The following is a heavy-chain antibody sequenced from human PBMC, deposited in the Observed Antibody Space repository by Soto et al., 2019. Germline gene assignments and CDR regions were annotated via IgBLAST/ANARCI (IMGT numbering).Heavy chain of an antibody. J-gene: IGHJ5*02. CDR2: INPKSDDT. Sequence: ASVKVSCKASGYPFSDNQIHWLRRAPGQGLEWMGRINPKSDDTNYAQKFQGRVTMTRDTSIDTAYLELTGLTSDDTATYYCARKHSLDFIRWVLDPWGQGTLVNVSS. CDR3: ARKHSLDFIRWVLDP. V-gene: IGHV1-2*02. CDR1: GYPFSDNQ. D-gene: IGHD3-9*01.